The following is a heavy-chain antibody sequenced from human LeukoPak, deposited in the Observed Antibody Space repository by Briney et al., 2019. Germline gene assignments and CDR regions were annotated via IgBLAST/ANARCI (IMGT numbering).Heavy chain of an antibody. CDR3: ARGSGWYYY. Sequence: SETLSLTCTVSGGSISSYYWSWIRQTPGRGLEWIGYIYCSGSTNYNPSLKSRLTISADTSKNQFSLKLSSVTDADTAVYYCARGSGWYYYWGQGTLVTVSS. J-gene: IGHJ4*02. V-gene: IGHV4-59*01. CDR2: IYCSGST. CDR1: GGSISSYY. D-gene: IGHD6-13*01.